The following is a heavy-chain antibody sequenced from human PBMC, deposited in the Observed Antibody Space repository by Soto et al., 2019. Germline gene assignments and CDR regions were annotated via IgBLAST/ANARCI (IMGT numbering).Heavy chain of an antibody. D-gene: IGHD6-19*01. CDR3: ASAAVTGTAGLDF. J-gene: IGHJ4*02. Sequence: ASVKVSCKASGYTFSGFYMHWVRQAPGQGLEWMGWINPNSGGTKSAEKFQGRVTMTRDTSISTAYMELSRLTSDDTAVFYCASAAVTGTAGLDFWGQGTQVTVS. CDR2: INPNSGGT. CDR1: GYTFSGFY. V-gene: IGHV1-2*02.